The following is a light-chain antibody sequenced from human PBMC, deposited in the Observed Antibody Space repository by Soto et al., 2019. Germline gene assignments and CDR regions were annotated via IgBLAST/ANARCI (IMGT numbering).Light chain of an antibody. CDR2: AAS. J-gene: IGKJ5*01. Sequence: AIRMTPSPSSLSASTGDRATITCRASQGISSYLAWYQQKPGKAPKLLIYAASTLQSGVPSRFSGSGSGTDFTLTISCLQSEDFATYYCQHFNNYPTFGQGTRLDIK. V-gene: IGKV1-8*01. CDR3: QHFNNYPT. CDR1: QGISSY.